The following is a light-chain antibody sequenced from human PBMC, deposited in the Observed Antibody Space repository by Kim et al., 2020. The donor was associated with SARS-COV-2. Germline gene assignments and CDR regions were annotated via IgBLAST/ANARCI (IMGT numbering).Light chain of an antibody. Sequence: SASVGDRVPITCRSSQGISSYFAWYQQKPGNAPKLLIYAASNLQSGVTSRFSGSVSGTEFTLTISSLQPEDFAIYYCQQLNSYPYTFGQGTKLEI. J-gene: IGKJ2*01. CDR3: QQLNSYPYT. CDR1: QGISSY. V-gene: IGKV1-9*01. CDR2: AAS.